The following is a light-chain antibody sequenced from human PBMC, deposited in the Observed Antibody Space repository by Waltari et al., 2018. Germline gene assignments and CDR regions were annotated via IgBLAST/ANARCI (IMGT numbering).Light chain of an antibody. J-gene: IGLJ2*01. CDR3: SSYTSSSTYVV. V-gene: IGLV2-14*03. CDR2: DVS. CDR1: SSDVGGYNY. Sequence: QSALTQPASVSGSPGQSLTISCPGTSSDVGGYNYVSWYQQHPGKAPKLMIYDVSNRPSGVSNRFSGSKSGNTASLTISGLQAEDEADYYCSSYTSSSTYVVFGGGTKLTVL.